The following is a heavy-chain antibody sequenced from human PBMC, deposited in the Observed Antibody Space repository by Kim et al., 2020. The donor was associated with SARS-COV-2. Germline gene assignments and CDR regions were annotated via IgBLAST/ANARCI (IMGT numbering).Heavy chain of an antibody. V-gene: IGHV4-59*01. D-gene: IGHD6-13*01. J-gene: IGHJ5*02. Sequence: IPSLKSRVTISADTSMTQFSLKRSSETAADTAVYYCAKQQLVREYNWFDPWGHGTLVTVSS. CDR3: AKQQLVREYNWFDP.